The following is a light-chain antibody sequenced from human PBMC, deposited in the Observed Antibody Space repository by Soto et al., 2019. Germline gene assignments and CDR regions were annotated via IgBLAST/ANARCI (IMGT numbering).Light chain of an antibody. J-gene: IGKJ4*02. CDR2: GAS. V-gene: IGKV3-15*01. CDR3: QQYNNWPALT. Sequence: EIVMTQSPATLSVSPGERATLSCRASQSVSSNLAWYQQKPGQAPRLLIYGASTRATGIPARFSGSGSGTEFTPTISSLQSEDFAVYYCQQYNNWPALTFCGGTKVEIK. CDR1: QSVSSN.